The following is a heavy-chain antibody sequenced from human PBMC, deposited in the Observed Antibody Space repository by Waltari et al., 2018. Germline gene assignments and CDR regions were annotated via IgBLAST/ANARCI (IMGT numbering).Heavy chain of an antibody. CDR1: GYTFTGYY. J-gene: IGHJ3*02. CDR3: ARDRPRRYFVGAFDI. D-gene: IGHD3-9*01. CDR2: INPNSGGT. V-gene: IGHV1-2*06. Sequence: QVQLVQSGAEVKKPGASVKVSCTASGYTFTGYYMPWVRQAPGQGLEWMGRINPNSGGTNYAQKFQGRVTMTRDTSISTAYMELSRLRSDDTAVYYCARDRPRRYFVGAFDIWGQGTMVTVSS.